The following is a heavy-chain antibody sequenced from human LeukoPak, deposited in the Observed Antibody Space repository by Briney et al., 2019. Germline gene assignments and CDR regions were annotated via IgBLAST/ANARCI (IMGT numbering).Heavy chain of an antibody. Sequence: PGGSLRLSCAASGFTFSSYSMNWVRQAPGKGLEWVSSISSSSSYIYYADSVKGRFTISRDNAKNSLYLQMNSLRAEDTAVYYCAPSSTFSITYGSGSHEAFDIWGQGTMVTVSS. CDR3: APSSTFSITYGSGSHEAFDI. V-gene: IGHV3-21*04. CDR2: ISSSSSYI. J-gene: IGHJ3*02. D-gene: IGHD3-10*01. CDR1: GFTFSSYS.